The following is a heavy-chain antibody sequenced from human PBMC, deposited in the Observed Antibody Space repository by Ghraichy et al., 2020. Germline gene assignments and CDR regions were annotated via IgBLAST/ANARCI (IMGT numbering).Heavy chain of an antibody. CDR2: ISYHGSNK. J-gene: IGHJ4*02. CDR1: GFTFSSYA. V-gene: IGHV3-30*04. Sequence: LSLTCAASGFTFSSYAMHWVRQAPGKGLEWVAAISYHGSNKYYADSVKGRFTISRDNSKNTLYLQMDSLRAEDAAVYYCARGFDGEYLFDYWGQGTLVTVSS. D-gene: IGHD4-17*01. CDR3: ARGFDGEYLFDY.